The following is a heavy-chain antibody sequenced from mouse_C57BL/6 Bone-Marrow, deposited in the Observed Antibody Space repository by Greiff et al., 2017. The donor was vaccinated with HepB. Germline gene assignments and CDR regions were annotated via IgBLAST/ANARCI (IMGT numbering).Heavy chain of an antibody. V-gene: IGHV1-82*01. J-gene: IGHJ4*01. D-gene: IGHD1-1*01. CDR1: GYAFSSSW. CDR2: IYPGDGDT. Sequence: QSGPELVKPGASVKISCKASGYAFSSSWMNWVKQRPGKGLEWIGRIYPGDGDTNYNGKFKGKATLTADKSSSTAYMQLSSLTSEDSAVYFCARTLRGGAMDYWGQGTSVTVSS. CDR3: ARTLRGGAMDY.